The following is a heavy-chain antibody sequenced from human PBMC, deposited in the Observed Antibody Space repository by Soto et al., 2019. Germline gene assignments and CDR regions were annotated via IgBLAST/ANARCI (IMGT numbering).Heavy chain of an antibody. Sequence: PGGSLSLSCAASGFTFSSYNMNWVRPAPGQGLEWVSSISSSSSYIYYADSVKGRFTISRDNAKNSLYLQMNSLRAEDTAVYYCARESGSYFLGLDYWGQGTLVTVSS. CDR1: GFTFSSYN. CDR2: ISSSSSYI. CDR3: ARESGSYFLGLDY. D-gene: IGHD1-26*01. J-gene: IGHJ4*02. V-gene: IGHV3-21*01.